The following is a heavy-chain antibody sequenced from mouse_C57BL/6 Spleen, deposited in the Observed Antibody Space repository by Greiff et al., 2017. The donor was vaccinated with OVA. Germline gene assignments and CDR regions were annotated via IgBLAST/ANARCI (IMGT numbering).Heavy chain of an antibody. Sequence: EVQLQQSGPGLVKPSQSLSLTCSVTGYSITSGYYWNWIRQFPGNKLEWMGYISYDGSNNYNPSLKNRISITRDTSKNQFFLKLNSVTTEDTATYYCARDEGLYYYGSSYVDAMDYWGQGTSVTVSS. CDR1: GYSITSGYY. D-gene: IGHD1-1*01. J-gene: IGHJ4*01. CDR2: ISYDGSN. CDR3: ARDEGLYYYGSSYVDAMDY. V-gene: IGHV3-6*01.